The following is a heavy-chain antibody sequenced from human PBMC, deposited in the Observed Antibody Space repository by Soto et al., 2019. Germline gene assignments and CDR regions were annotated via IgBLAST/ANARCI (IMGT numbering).Heavy chain of an antibody. Sequence: PGGSLRLSCAASGFSFNSFGMHWVRQAPGKGLEWVVVISSDGTNKYYADSVKGRFTISRDNSKNTLYLQMNSLRAEDTAVYYCAKGYYVEAPLGYYFNHWGQGTLVTVSS. CDR2: ISSDGTNK. CDR1: GFSFNSFG. J-gene: IGHJ4*02. V-gene: IGHV3-30*18. D-gene: IGHD3-16*01. CDR3: AKGYYVEAPLGYYFNH.